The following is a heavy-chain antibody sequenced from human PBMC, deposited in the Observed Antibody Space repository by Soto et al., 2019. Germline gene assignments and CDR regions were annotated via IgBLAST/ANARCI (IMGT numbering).Heavy chain of an antibody. J-gene: IGHJ4*02. CDR3: AGGPYYGDYS. V-gene: IGHV4-59*01. D-gene: IGHD4-17*01. CDR1: GGCISSYY. CDR2: IYYSGST. Sequence: PSETLSLTCTVSGGCISSYYWSWIRQPPGKGLEWIGYIYYSGSTNYNPSLKSRVTISVDTSKNQFSLKLSSVTAADTAVYYCAGGPYYGDYSWGQGTLVTVSS.